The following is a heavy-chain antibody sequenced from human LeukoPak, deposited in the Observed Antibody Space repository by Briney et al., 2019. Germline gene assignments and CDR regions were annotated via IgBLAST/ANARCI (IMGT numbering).Heavy chain of an antibody. CDR2: IYHNSGTT. D-gene: IGHD4-23*01. CDR1: GGSITSYY. V-gene: IGHV4-59*01. J-gene: IGHJ1*01. CDR3: AQKAHNSPGYSQH. Sequence: SETLSLTCTVSGGSITSYYWTWIRQPPGKGLEWIGYIYHNSGTTNYNPSLKSRVSISVDTSKNQFSLKLSSVTAADTAVYYCAQKAHNSPGYSQHWGQGTLVTVSS.